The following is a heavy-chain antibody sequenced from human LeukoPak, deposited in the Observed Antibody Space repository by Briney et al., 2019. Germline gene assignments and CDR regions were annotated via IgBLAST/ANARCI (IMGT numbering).Heavy chain of an antibody. V-gene: IGHV4-4*07. CDR1: GGSISSYY. CDR3: ASAVAGTCDWFDP. CDR2: VFTSGIISGST. Sequence: SETLSLTCTVSGGSISSYYWSWIRQPPGKGLEWIGRVFTSGIISGSTNYNPSVKSRVTMSVDSSKNQFSLKLRSVTAADTAVYYCASAVAGTCDWFDPWGQGTLVTVSS. J-gene: IGHJ5*02. D-gene: IGHD6-19*01.